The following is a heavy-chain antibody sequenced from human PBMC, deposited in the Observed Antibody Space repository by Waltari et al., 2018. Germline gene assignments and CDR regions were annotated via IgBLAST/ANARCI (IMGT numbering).Heavy chain of an antibody. Sequence: EVQLVESGGGLIQPGGSLRLSCAASGFTVSSNYMSWVRQAPGKGLAWVAVIYSGGSTYYADSVKGRFTISRDNSKNTLYLQMNSLRAEDTAVYYCAREVGHCSSTSCYGEGYYFDYWGQGTLVTVSS. CDR3: AREVGHCSSTSCYGEGYYFDY. CDR2: IYSGGST. D-gene: IGHD2-2*01. CDR1: GFTVSSNY. J-gene: IGHJ4*02. V-gene: IGHV3-53*01.